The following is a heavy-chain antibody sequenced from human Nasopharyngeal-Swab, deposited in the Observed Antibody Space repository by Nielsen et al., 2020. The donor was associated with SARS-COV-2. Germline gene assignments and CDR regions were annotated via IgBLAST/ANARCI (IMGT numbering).Heavy chain of an antibody. D-gene: IGHD3-3*01. V-gene: IGHV3-23*01. CDR3: AKDPFYDFWSGYYRDYYGMDV. J-gene: IGHJ6*02. CDR2: ISGSGGST. Sequence: WIRQPPGKGLEWVSAISGSGGSTYYADSVKGRFTISRDNSKNTLYLQMNSLRAEDTAVYYCAKDPFYDFWSGYYRDYYGMDVWGQGTTVTVSS.